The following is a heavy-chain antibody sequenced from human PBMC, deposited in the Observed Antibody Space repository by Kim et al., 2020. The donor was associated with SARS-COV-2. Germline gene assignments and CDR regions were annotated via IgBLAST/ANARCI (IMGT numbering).Heavy chain of an antibody. Sequence: GGSLRLSCATSGFSFSSYAMHWVRQVPGKGLEWVAVISYDGGNKYYEDSVRGRFTISRDNSKSTLYLQMNSLRADDTAVYYCARDSGAVAGTDYYGMDVWGQGTTVTVSS. CDR2: ISYDGGNK. D-gene: IGHD6-19*01. CDR1: GFSFSSYA. V-gene: IGHV3-30-3*01. J-gene: IGHJ6*02. CDR3: ARDSGAVAGTDYYGMDV.